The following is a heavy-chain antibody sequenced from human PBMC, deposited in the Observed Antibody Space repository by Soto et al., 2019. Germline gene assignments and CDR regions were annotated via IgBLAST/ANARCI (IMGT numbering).Heavy chain of an antibody. V-gene: IGHV3-30*03. CDR3: AASAHGSGGSSLDY. J-gene: IGHJ4*02. CDR2: ISYDGSNK. D-gene: IGHD2-15*01. Sequence: QVQLVESGGGVVQPGRSLRLSCAASGFIFSIYGMHWVRQAPGKGLEWVAVISYDGSNKDYADSAKGRFTISRDNSKNPLYLQMHSLRAEDTAVYYWAASAHGSGGSSLDYWGQGTLVTVSS. CDR1: GFIFSIYG.